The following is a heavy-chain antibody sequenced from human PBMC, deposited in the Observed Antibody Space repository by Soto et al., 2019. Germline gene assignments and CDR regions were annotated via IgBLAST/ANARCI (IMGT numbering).Heavy chain of an antibody. Sequence: QVQLQQWGAGLLKPSETLSLTCAVYGGSFSGYYWSWIRQPPGKGLEWIGEINHSGSTNYNPSLKSRVTISVDTSKNQFSLKLSSVTAADTAVYYCARGRVVATTIWGGSYYMDVWGKGTTVTVSS. CDR2: INHSGST. CDR3: ARGRVVATTIWGGSYYMDV. D-gene: IGHD5-12*01. J-gene: IGHJ6*03. V-gene: IGHV4-34*01. CDR1: GGSFSGYY.